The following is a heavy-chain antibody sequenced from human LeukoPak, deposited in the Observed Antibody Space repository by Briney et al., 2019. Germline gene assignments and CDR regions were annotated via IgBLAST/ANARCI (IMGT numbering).Heavy chain of an antibody. V-gene: IGHV3-48*04. CDR2: ISSSSSTI. D-gene: IGHD3-22*01. CDR1: GFTFSSYS. CDR3: ARDPAGYYDSSGLYYYYYYMDV. Sequence: GGSLRLSCAASGFTFSSYSMNWVRQAPGKGLEWVSYISSSSSTIYYADSVKGRFTISRDNAKNSLYLQMNSLRAEDTAVYYCARDPAGYYDSSGLYYYYYYMDVWGKGTTVTVSS. J-gene: IGHJ6*03.